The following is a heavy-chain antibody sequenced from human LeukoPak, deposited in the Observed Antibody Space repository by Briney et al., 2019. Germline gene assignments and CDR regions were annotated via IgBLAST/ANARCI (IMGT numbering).Heavy chain of an antibody. CDR1: GFSFGSYA. Sequence: GGSLRLSCAASGFSFGSYAMSWVRQAPGKGLEWVSAISGSGVTTYHADSVKGRFTISRDNAKNSLYLQMNSLRAEDTAVYYCARVGDTAMVTNYYYYYMDVWGKGTTVTVSS. J-gene: IGHJ6*03. CDR2: ISGSGVTT. V-gene: IGHV3-23*01. D-gene: IGHD5-18*01. CDR3: ARVGDTAMVTNYYYYYMDV.